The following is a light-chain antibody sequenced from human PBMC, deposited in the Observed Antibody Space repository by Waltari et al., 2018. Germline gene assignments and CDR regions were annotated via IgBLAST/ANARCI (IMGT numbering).Light chain of an antibody. V-gene: IGLV1-44*01. Sequence: QSVLTQPPSASGTPGQRVTISWSGTYSNLGSNPVNWYQQVPGAAPKLLLYSNDRQPSGVPDRFSGSKSRTSASLVISGLQSGDEAFYHCATWDDTLNGQVFGGGTKLTVL. CDR3: ATWDDTLNGQV. CDR1: YSNLGSNP. J-gene: IGLJ3*02. CDR2: SND.